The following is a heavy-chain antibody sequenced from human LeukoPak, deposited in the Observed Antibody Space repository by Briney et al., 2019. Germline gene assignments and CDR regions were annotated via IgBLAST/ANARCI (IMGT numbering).Heavy chain of an antibody. V-gene: IGHV3-21*01. CDR2: ISSSSSYI. D-gene: IGHD2-2*02. CDR1: GFTFSSYS. CDR3: ALGCSSTSCYSL. Sequence: GGSLRLSCAASGFTFSSYSMNWVRQAPGKGLEWVSSISSSSSYIYYADSVKGRFTISRDSAKNSLYLQMNSLRAEDTAVYYCALGCSSTSCYSLWGQGTLVTVSS. J-gene: IGHJ4*02.